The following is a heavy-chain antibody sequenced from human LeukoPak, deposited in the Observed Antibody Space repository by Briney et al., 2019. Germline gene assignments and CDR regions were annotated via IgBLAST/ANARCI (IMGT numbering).Heavy chain of an antibody. Sequence: SETLSLTCAVYGGSFSGYYWSWIRQPPGKGLEWIGEINHSGSTNYNPSLKSRVTVSVDTSKNQFSLKLSSVTAADTAVHYCARANYNWNYWDYWGQGTLVTVSS. V-gene: IGHV4-34*01. CDR1: GGSFSGYY. D-gene: IGHD1-20*01. J-gene: IGHJ4*02. CDR3: ARANYNWNYWDY. CDR2: INHSGST.